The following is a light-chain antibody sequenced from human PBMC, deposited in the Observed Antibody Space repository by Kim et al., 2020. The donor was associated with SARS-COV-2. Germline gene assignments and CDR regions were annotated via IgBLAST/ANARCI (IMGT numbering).Light chain of an antibody. CDR3: CSYAGSYLRV. Sequence: QAVTISCTGTSSDVGCYNYVSWYQQHPGNAPKLMIYDVSKRPSGVPDRFSGSKSGNTASLTISGLQAEDEADYYCCSYAGSYLRVFGGGTQLTVL. J-gene: IGLJ3*02. CDR2: DVS. V-gene: IGLV2-11*01. CDR1: SSDVGCYNY.